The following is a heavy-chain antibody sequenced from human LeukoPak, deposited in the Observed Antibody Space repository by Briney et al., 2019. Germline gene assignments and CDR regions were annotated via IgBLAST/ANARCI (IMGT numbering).Heavy chain of an antibody. CDR1: GGSLSTYY. CDR3: ARESCSGGSCYSDY. CDR2: IYYSGST. Sequence: PSETLSLTCTVSGGSLSTYYWSWSRQPPGQGLDWIGYIYYSGSTNYNPTLKRRVTISVDTSKNQFSLKLSSVTAADTAVYYCARESCSGGSCYSDYWGQGTLVTVSS. V-gene: IGHV4-59*01. J-gene: IGHJ4*02. D-gene: IGHD2-15*01.